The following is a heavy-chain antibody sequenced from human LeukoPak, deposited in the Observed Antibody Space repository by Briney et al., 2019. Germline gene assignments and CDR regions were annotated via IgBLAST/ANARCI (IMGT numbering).Heavy chain of an antibody. V-gene: IGHV1-2*02. CDR3: ARGGGVTMIVVVLHPFDP. J-gene: IGHJ5*02. CDR2: INPNSGGT. CDR1: GYTFTGYY. Sequence: ASVKVSCKASGYTFTGYYMHWVRQAPGQGLEWMGWINPNSGGTNYAQKFQGRVTMTRDTSISTAYMELSRLRSDDTAVYYCARGGGVTMIVVVLHPFDPWGQGTLVTVSS. D-gene: IGHD3-22*01.